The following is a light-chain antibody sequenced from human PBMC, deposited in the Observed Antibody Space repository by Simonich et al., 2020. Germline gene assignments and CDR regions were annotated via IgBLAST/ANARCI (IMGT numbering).Light chain of an antibody. CDR2: DAS. J-gene: IGKJ1*01. V-gene: IGKV1-13*02. CDR1: QGISTA. CDR3: QQYYSTPWT. Sequence: AIQLTQSPSSLSASVGDRVTITCRASQGISTALAWYTQKPGKAPKLLIYDASRLESGVPSRFSGSGSGTDFTLTISSLQAEDVAVYYCQQYYSTPWTFGQGTKVEIK.